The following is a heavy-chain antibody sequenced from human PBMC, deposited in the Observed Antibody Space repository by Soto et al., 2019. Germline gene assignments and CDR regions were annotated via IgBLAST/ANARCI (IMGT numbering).Heavy chain of an antibody. J-gene: IGHJ5*02. CDR1: GGSISSGDYY. CDR3: ARGVVLVPATPNWFDP. D-gene: IGHD2-2*01. CDR2: IYYSGST. Sequence: QVQLQASGPGLVKPSQTLSLTCTVSGGSISSGDYYWTWIRQLPGKGLECIGYIYYSGSTYYNPSLLSRLSLSVDTSENQFSLKLSSVTAADTAVYYCARGVVLVPATPNWFDPWGQGTLVTVSS. V-gene: IGHV4-31*03.